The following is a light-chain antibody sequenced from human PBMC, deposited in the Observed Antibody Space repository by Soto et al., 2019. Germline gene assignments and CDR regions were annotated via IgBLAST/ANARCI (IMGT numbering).Light chain of an antibody. J-gene: IGLJ1*01. V-gene: IGLV2-14*01. CDR3: ISYTSDDVRYV. CDR1: NSDVGLYNF. Sequence: QSALTQPASVSGTPGQSITISCTGSNSDVGLYNFVSWYQHHPGRAPKLIVSEVSHRPSGTSNRFSGSKSGNTASLTISGLQSEDEAEYYCISYTSDDVRYVFGTGTKLTVL. CDR2: EVS.